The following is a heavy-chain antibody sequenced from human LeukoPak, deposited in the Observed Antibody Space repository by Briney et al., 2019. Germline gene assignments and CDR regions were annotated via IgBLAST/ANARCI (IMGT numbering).Heavy chain of an antibody. CDR1: GGSISSYY. CDR2: IYHSGST. V-gene: IGHV4-59*08. D-gene: IGHD6-19*01. CDR3: ARGYSSGWYQLRHAFDI. Sequence: SETLSLTCTVSGGSISSYYWSWIRQPPGKGLEWIGYIYHSGSTNYNPSLKSRVTISVDTSKNQFSLKLSSVTAADTAVYYCARGYSSGWYQLRHAFDIWGQGTMVTVSS. J-gene: IGHJ3*02.